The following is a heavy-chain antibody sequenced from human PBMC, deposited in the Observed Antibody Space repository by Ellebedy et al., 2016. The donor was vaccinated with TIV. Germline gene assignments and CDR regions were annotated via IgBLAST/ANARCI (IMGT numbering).Heavy chain of an antibody. J-gene: IGHJ4*02. CDR2: VSSSSSAI. V-gene: IGHV3-48*02. CDR1: GFTFGGHS. Sequence: PGGSLRLSCAASGFTFGGHSMTWVRQAPGKGLEGISAVSSSSSAIFYADSVKGRFSISRDKARNSLYLQMNTLRDEDTAVYYCTRARVYSNGWYYPDFWGQGTLVAVSS. D-gene: IGHD6-19*01. CDR3: TRARVYSNGWYYPDF.